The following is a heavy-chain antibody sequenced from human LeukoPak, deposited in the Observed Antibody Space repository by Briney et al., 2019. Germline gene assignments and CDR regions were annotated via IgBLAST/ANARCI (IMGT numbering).Heavy chain of an antibody. Sequence: SETLSLTCAVSTDSFSSHYWSWVRQPPGKGLEWIGYISYIGSTNYNPSLKSRVTISIDTSKNQFSLRLRSVTAADTAVYYCARVEGTRYYYDSIGHHWFDPWGKGTRVTVSS. D-gene: IGHD3-22*01. V-gene: IGHV4-59*11. CDR3: ARVEGTRYYYDSIGHHWFDP. CDR2: ISYIGST. CDR1: TDSFSSHY. J-gene: IGHJ5*02.